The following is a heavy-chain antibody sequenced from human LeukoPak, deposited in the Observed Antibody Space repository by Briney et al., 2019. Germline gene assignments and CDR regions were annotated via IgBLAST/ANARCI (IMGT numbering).Heavy chain of an antibody. D-gene: IGHD5-24*01. CDR1: GYILSSYN. CDR2: INPSGGDT. CDR3: ARIRDGYNDAYDI. J-gene: IGHJ3*02. V-gene: IGHV1-46*01. Sequence: GASVKVSCKASGYILSSYNMHWVRQAPGQGLEWLGIINPSGGDTNYAQNFQGRVTMTRDTSTSTVYMELSSLRSEDTAIYYCARIRDGYNDAYDIWGQGTVVTVPS.